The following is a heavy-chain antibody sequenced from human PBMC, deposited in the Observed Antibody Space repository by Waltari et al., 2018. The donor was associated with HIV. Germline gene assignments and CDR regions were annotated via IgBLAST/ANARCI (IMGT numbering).Heavy chain of an antibody. CDR1: GFTFSTYE. V-gene: IGHV3-48*03. CDR3: ASDAYGSGSYYNPAAFDI. CDR2: IGSSGSPI. J-gene: IGHJ3*02. Sequence: EVQLVESGGGLVQPGGSLRLSCAASGFTFSTYEMTWVRQARGKGLEWVSYIGSSGSPIYYADSVKGRFTISRDNAKNSLSLQMNGLRAEDTAVYYCASDAYGSGSYYNPAAFDIWGQGTMVTVTS. D-gene: IGHD3-10*01.